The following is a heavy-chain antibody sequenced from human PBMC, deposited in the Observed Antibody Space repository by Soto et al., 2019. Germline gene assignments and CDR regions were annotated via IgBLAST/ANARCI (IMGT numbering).Heavy chain of an antibody. J-gene: IGHJ6*03. CDR2: ISSSSSTI. CDR3: ARVGELERDGSYYYYYYMDV. Sequence: GGSLRLSCAASGFTFSSYSMNWVRQAPGKGLEWVSYISSSSSTIYYADSVKGRFTISRDNAKNSLYLQMNSLRAEDTAVYYCARVGELERDGSYYYYYYMDVWGKGTTVTVSS. D-gene: IGHD1-1*01. V-gene: IGHV3-48*01. CDR1: GFTFSSYS.